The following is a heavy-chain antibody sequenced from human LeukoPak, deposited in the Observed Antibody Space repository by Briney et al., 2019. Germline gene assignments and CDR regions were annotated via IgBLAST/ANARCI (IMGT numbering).Heavy chain of an antibody. V-gene: IGHV3-53*01. CDR3: ARDSGVGATTTIYYYMDV. Sequence: PGGSLRLSCAASGFTVSSNYMSWVRQAPGKGLEWVSVIYSGGSTYYADSVKGRFTISRDNAKNSLYLQMNSLRAEDTAVYYCARDSGVGATTTIYYYMDVWGKGTTVTVSS. CDR1: GFTVSSNY. J-gene: IGHJ6*03. D-gene: IGHD1-26*01. CDR2: IYSGGST.